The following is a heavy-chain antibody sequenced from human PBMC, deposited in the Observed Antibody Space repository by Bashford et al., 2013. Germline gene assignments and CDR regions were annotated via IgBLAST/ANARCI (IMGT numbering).Heavy chain of an antibody. CDR3: ARAQEYLYCGGDCYYFDY. CDR2: ISAYNGNT. V-gene: IGHV1-18*01. CDR1: GYTFTSYG. D-gene: IGHD2-21*02. Sequence: ASVKVSCKASGYTFTSYGISWVRQAPGQGLEWMGWISAYNGNTNYAQKLQGRVTMTTDTSTSTAYMELRSLRSDDTAVYYCARAQEYLYCGGDCYYFDYWGQGTLVTVSS. J-gene: IGHJ4*02.